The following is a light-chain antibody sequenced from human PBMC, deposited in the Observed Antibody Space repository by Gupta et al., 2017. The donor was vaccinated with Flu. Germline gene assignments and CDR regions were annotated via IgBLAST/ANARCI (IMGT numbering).Light chain of an antibody. CDR3: ATWDDCIRGHV. CDR1: RSNVGRNF. Sequence: QSVLTQLPSVSGAPGPRVSISCSGSRSNVGRNFVNWFQKLPETPPKLIIYTNDQRPSGVPDRFSGSKSGTSASLAISGLQAEDEADYYCATWDDCIRGHVFGTGTKVTVL. V-gene: IGLV1-44*01. CDR2: TND. J-gene: IGLJ1*01.